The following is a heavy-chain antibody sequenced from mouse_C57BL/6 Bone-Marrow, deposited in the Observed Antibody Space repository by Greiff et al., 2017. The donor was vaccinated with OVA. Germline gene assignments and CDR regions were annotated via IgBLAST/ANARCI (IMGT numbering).Heavy chain of an antibody. Sequence: EVMLVESGGDLVKPGGSLKLSCAASGFTFSSYGMSWVRQTPDKRLEWVANISSGGNYTYYPESVKGGFTMSRDNDKNNLYLQMSSLKSEDTAMYYSARNTLSTVVATNAMDYKGQGTSVTVSS. J-gene: IGHJ4*01. CDR2: ISSGGNYT. CDR3: ARNTLSTVVATNAMDY. D-gene: IGHD1-1*01. V-gene: IGHV5-6*01. CDR1: GFTFSSYG.